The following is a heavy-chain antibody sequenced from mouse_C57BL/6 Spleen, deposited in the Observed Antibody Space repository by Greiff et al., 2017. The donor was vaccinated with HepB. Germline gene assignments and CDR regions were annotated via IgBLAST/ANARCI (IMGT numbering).Heavy chain of an antibody. CDR1: GYTFTSYD. J-gene: IGHJ4*01. Sequence: QVQLKESGHELVKPGASVKLSCKASGYTFTSYDINWVKQRPGQGLEWIGWIYPRDGSTKYNEKFKGKATLTVDTSSSTAYMELHSLTSEDSAVYFCARDYMMDYWGQGTSVTVSS. CDR3: ARDYMMDY. V-gene: IGHV1-85*01. D-gene: IGHD2-12*01. CDR2: IYPRDGST.